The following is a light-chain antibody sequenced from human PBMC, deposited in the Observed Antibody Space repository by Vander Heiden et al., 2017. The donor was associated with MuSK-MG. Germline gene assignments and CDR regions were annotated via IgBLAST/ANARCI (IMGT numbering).Light chain of an antibody. Sequence: QSALTQPASVSGSPGQSITISCTGTSSDVGGYNYVSWYQQPPGKAPNLMIYDVSNRPSGVSNRFSGSKSGNTASLTISGLQAEDEADYYCSSYTSSIPVVFGGGTKLTVL. V-gene: IGLV2-14*01. CDR3: SSYTSSIPVV. J-gene: IGLJ2*01. CDR2: DVS. CDR1: SSDVGGYNY.